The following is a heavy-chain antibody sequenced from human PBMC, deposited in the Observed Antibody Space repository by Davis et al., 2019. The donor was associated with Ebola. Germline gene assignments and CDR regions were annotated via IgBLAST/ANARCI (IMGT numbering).Heavy chain of an antibody. V-gene: IGHV4-4*07. D-gene: IGHD2-2*01. CDR1: GGSISRYY. Sequence: SETLSLTCTVSGGSISRYYWTWIRQPAGGELEWIVRFHISGNTHYNDSLKGRVTMSADTSKNQLSLKFSSVTAADTAVYYCARELVIPAVYNSGIDVWGQGITVTVSS. CDR3: ARELVIPAVYNSGIDV. CDR2: FHISGNT. J-gene: IGHJ6*02.